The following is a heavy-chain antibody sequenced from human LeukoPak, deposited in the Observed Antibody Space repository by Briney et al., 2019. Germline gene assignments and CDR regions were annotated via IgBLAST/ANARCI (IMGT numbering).Heavy chain of an antibody. CDR1: GFTVSNNF. CDR2: IYSGGST. Sequence: GGSPRLSCAVSGFTVSNNFMSWVRQAPGRGLEYVSIIYSGGSTYYTDSVKGRFTISRDTSKNTVYLQMNSLRAEDTAVYYCASYPASSNYWGQGTLVTVSS. V-gene: IGHV3-53*01. CDR3: ASYPASSNY. J-gene: IGHJ4*02.